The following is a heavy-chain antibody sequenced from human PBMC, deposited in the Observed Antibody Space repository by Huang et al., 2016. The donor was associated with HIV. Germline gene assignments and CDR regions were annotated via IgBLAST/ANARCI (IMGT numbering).Heavy chain of an antibody. CDR3: ARDWSFGSSTSPAD. CDR1: GYTFTDSN. V-gene: IGHV1-2*02. CDR2: INPKRGGT. Sequence: QVQLVQSGAEVKNPGASVRVSCKASGYTFTDSNIHWVRQAPGQGLEWMGWINPKRGGTIPAQRFQGRITMTRDTTISTVHMDLRRIQSDDTAVYFCARDWSFGSSTSPADWGQGTLVTVSS. J-gene: IGHJ4*02. D-gene: IGHD6-6*01.